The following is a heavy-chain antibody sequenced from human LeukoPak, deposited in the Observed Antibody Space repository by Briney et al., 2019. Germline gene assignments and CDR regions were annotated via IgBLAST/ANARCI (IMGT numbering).Heavy chain of an antibody. V-gene: IGHV1-46*01. CDR1: GYTFTSYY. CDR3: ASHYDSSGYYTHDAFDI. Sequence: ASVKVSCKASGYTFTSYYMHWVRQAPGQGLEWMGIINPSGGSTSYTQKFQGRVTMTRDTSTSTVYMELSSLRSEDTAVYYCASHYDSSGYYTHDAFDIWGQGTMVTVSS. J-gene: IGHJ3*02. CDR2: INPSGGST. D-gene: IGHD3-22*01.